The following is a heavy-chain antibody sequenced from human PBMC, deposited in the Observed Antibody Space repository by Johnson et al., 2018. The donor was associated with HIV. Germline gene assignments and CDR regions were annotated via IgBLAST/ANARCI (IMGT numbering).Heavy chain of an antibody. Sequence: QMLLVESGGGVVQPGRSLRLSCAASGFTFSSYALHWVRQAPGKGLEWVAVISYDGSNKYYADSVKGRFTISRDNSKNTLYLQMNSLRREDTAVYYCARGGKRVMAAFDIWGQGTVVTVSS. J-gene: IGHJ3*02. CDR1: GFTFSSYA. CDR3: ARGGKRVMAAFDI. CDR2: ISYDGSNK. D-gene: IGHD3-16*01. V-gene: IGHV3-30*14.